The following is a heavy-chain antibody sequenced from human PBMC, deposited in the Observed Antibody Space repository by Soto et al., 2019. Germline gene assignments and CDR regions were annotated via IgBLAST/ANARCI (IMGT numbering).Heavy chain of an antibody. CDR2: IRSKVNSYAT. Sequence: EVQLVESGGGLVQPGGSLKLSCAASGFTFSGSAMHWVRQTSGKGLEWVGRIRSKVNSYATAYAASVKGRFTISRDDSKNTAYLQINSLKTEDTAEYYCTSDSGGWPYWGQGTLVTVSS. CDR1: GFTFSGSA. CDR3: TSDSGGWPY. J-gene: IGHJ4*02. D-gene: IGHD6-19*01. V-gene: IGHV3-73*02.